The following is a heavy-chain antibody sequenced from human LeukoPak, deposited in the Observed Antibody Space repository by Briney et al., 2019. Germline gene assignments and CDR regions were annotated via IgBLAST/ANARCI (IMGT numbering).Heavy chain of an antibody. CDR2: INHSGST. J-gene: IGHJ5*02. Sequence: SETLSLTCAVYGGSFSGYYWSWIRQPPGKGLEWIGEINHSGSTYYNPSLKSRVTISVDTSKNQFSLKLNSVTAADTAVYYCARIYSSSWFLNWFDPWGQGTLVTVSS. CDR1: GGSFSGYY. CDR3: ARIYSSSWFLNWFDP. D-gene: IGHD6-13*01. V-gene: IGHV4-34*01.